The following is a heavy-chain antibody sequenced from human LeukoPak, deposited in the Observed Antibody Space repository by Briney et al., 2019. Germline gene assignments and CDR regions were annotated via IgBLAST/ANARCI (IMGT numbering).Heavy chain of an antibody. J-gene: IGHJ4*02. Sequence: PGGSLRLSCAASGFTFSSHAMSWVRQAPGKGLEWVSAISTSGGSTYYADSVKGRFTISRDNSKSTLYLQMNSLRAEDTAVYYCAKEPYSGSQLLDYWGQGTLVTVSS. CDR1: GFTFSSHA. CDR2: ISTSGGST. D-gene: IGHD1-26*01. CDR3: AKEPYSGSQLLDY. V-gene: IGHV3-23*01.